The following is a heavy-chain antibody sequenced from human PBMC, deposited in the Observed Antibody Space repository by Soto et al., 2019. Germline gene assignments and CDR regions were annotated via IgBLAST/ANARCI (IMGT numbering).Heavy chain of an antibody. CDR3: ARIVVVADKFDNLDM. J-gene: IGHJ3*02. D-gene: IGHD2-15*01. V-gene: IGHV4-4*02. CDR1: GGSISSGDW. Sequence: SETLSLTCAVSGGSISSGDWWSWVRQAPGKGLEWIGEIYHSGSTNYNPSLKSRVTISLEKSKNQFSLKLNSVTAADTAVYFCARIVVVADKFDNLDMWGQGTMVT. CDR2: IYHSGST.